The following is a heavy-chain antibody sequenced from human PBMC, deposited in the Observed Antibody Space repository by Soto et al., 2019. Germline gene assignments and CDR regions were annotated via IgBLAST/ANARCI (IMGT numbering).Heavy chain of an antibody. V-gene: IGHV3-13*01. CDR1: GFTFSSYD. Sequence: GGSLRLSCAASGFTFSSYDMHWVRQATGKGLEWVSAIGTAGDTYYPGSVKGRFTISRENAKNSLYLQMNSLRAGDTAVYYCGRGSMEPMGHNWFDPWGQGTLVTVSS. D-gene: IGHD3-10*01. CDR2: IGTAGDT. CDR3: GRGSMEPMGHNWFDP. J-gene: IGHJ5*01.